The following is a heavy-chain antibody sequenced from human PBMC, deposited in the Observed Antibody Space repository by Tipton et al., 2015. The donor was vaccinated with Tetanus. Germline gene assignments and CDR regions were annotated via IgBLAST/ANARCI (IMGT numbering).Heavy chain of an antibody. CDR1: GGSMNTRTFY. V-gene: IGHV4-39*02. Sequence: TLSLTCTVSGGSMNTRTFYWGWIRQSPGKGLEWIGSIFYSGSTYYNPSLRSRVSISVDTSKNQFSLTLKSVTAADTGVYYCVRANYEFPKKGPFDYWGPGSLVIVSS. CDR3: VRANYEFPKKGPFDY. D-gene: IGHD3/OR15-3a*01. CDR2: IFYSGST. J-gene: IGHJ4*02.